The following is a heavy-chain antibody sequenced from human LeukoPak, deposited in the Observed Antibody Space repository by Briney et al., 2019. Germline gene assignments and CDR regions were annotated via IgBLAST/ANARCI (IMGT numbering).Heavy chain of an antibody. D-gene: IGHD3-10*01. CDR2: IYYSGST. J-gene: IGHJ4*02. CDR1: GGSISSNSCY. V-gene: IGHV4-39*01. CDR3: AKHYMGSSYNHGLDC. Sequence: SETLSLTCAVSGGSISSNSCYWGWIRQPPGKGLEWIGSIYYSGSTYYNPSLKSRVTISVDTSKNQFSLKLSSVTAADTALYYCAKHYMGSSYNHGLDCWGQGTLVTVSS.